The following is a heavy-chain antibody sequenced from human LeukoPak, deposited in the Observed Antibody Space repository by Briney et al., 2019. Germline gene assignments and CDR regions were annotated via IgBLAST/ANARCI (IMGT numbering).Heavy chain of an antibody. CDR1: GGSFSDYY. V-gene: IGHV4-34*01. D-gene: IGHD6-19*01. J-gene: IGHJ4*02. CDR2: INHSGYT. Sequence: MPSETLSLTCAVYGGSFSDYYWSWIRQPPGKGLEWIGEINHSGYTNYNPSLKSRVTISVDTSKNQFSLKLSSVTAADTAVYYCARDDNSGWFASDYWGQGLLVTVSP. CDR3: ARDDNSGWFASDY.